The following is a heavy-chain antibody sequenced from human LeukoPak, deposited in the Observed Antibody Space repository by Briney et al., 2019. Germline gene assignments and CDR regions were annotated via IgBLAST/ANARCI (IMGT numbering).Heavy chain of an antibody. CDR3: AKRHYNWFDP. CDR1: GFTFSSYA. J-gene: IGHJ5*02. CDR2: ISWNSGSI. V-gene: IGHV3-9*01. Sequence: GGSLRLSCAASGFTFSSYAMSWVRQAPGKGLEWVSGISWNSGSIGYADSVKGRFTISRDNAKNSLYLQMNSLRAEDTALYYCAKRHYNWFDPWGQGTLVTVSS.